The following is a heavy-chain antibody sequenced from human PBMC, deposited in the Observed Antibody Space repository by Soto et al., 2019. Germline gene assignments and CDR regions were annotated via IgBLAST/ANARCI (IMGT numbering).Heavy chain of an antibody. V-gene: IGHV1-69*13. D-gene: IGHD2-21*02. J-gene: IGHJ6*02. CDR2: IIPIFGTA. CDR3: ARDDGDPSSSLYYYYGMDV. CDR1: GGTFSSYA. Sequence: GASVKVSCKASGGTFSSYAISWVRQAPGQGLEWMGGIIPIFGTANYAQKFQGRVTITADESTSTAYMELSSLRSEDTAVYYCARDDGDPSSSLYYYYGMDVWGQGTTVTVSS.